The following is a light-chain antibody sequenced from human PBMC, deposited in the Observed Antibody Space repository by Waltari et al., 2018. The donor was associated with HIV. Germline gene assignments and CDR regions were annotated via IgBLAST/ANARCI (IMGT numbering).Light chain of an antibody. Sequence: YQQYPGKVPTLLLYEVTKRPSGASSRFSGSKSGNTASLTISGLRAEDEADYYCYSYSDTTTSYIFGSGTKVTV. V-gene: IGLV2-23*02. J-gene: IGLJ1*01. CDR2: EVT. CDR3: YSYSDTTTSYI.